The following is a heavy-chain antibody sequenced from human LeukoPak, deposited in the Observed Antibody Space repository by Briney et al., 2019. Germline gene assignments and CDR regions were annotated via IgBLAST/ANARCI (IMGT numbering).Heavy chain of an antibody. J-gene: IGHJ5*02. V-gene: IGHV1-18*04. CDR1: GYTFTSYG. D-gene: IGHD2-2*01. CDR2: ISAYNGNT. Sequence: ASVKVSCKASGYTFTSYGISWVRQAPGQGLEWMGWISAYNGNTNYAQKLQGRVTMTTDTSTSTAYMELRSLRSDDTAVYYCARLGPPYPRYCCSTSCLFNWFDPWGQGTLVTVSS. CDR3: ARLGPPYPRYCCSTSCLFNWFDP.